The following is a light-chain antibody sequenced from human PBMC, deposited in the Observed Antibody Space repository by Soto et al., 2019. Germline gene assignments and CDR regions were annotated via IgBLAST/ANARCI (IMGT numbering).Light chain of an antibody. J-gene: IGKJ1*01. CDR2: EAS. Sequence: DIPMTQSPSTLSASVGDTVTINCRANQNISHWLAWYQQKPGKAPKLLIYEASNLEGRVPRRFSGRGSGTEFTLSVSSLQPDDFADYFCQQYSGPWTCGQGTKVEIK. V-gene: IGKV1-5*03. CDR1: QNISHW. CDR3: QQYSGPWT.